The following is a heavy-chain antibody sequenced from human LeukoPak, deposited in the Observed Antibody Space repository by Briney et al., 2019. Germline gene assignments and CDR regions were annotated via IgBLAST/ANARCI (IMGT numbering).Heavy chain of an antibody. J-gene: IGHJ4*02. D-gene: IGHD1-26*01. CDR1: GFTFSSYA. V-gene: IGHV3-64*01. CDR3: ARVGGSYGN. CDR2: ISSNGGST. Sequence: GGSLRLSCAASGFTFSSYAMHCVRQAPGKGLEYVSAISSNGGSTYYANSVKGRFTISRDNSKNTLYLQMGSLRAEDMAVYYCARVGGSYGNWGQGTLVTVSS.